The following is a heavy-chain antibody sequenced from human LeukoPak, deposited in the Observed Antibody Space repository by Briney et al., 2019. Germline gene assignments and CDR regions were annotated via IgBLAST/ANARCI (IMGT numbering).Heavy chain of an antibody. D-gene: IGHD1-26*01. CDR1: GYTFTGYY. V-gene: IGHV1-2*06. Sequence: ASVKVSCKASGYTFTGYYMHWVRQAPGRGLEWMGRINPNSGGTNYAQKFQGRVTMTRDTSISTAYMELSRLRSDDTAVYYCATSVGATPTFDYWGQGTLVTVSS. CDR3: ATSVGATPTFDY. CDR2: INPNSGGT. J-gene: IGHJ4*02.